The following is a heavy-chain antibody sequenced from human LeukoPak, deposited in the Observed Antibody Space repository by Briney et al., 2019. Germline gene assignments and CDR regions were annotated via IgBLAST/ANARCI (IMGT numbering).Heavy chain of an antibody. CDR1: GFTFSSYA. V-gene: IGHV3-30-3*01. J-gene: IGHJ4*02. Sequence: GRSLRLSCAASGFTFSSYAMHWVRQAPGKGLEWVAVISYDGSNKYYADSVKGRFTISRDNSKNTLYLQMNSLRAEDTAVYYCAKDLRTDKTVVTPFFDYWGQGTLVTVSS. D-gene: IGHD4-23*01. CDR2: ISYDGSNK. CDR3: AKDLRTDKTVVTPFFDY.